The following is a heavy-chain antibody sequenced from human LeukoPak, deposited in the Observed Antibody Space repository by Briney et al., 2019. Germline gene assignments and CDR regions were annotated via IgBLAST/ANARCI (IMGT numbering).Heavy chain of an antibody. J-gene: IGHJ4*02. V-gene: IGHV3-23*01. CDR2: ISGSGGST. Sequence: GGSLRLSCAASGFTLSSYAMSWVRQAPGKGLEWVSAISGSGGSTYYADSVKGRFTISRDNSKNTLYLQMNSLRAEDTAVYYCAKDRPRYCSSTSCYYDYWGQGTLVTVSS. CDR1: GFTLSSYA. D-gene: IGHD2-2*01. CDR3: AKDRPRYCSSTSCYYDY.